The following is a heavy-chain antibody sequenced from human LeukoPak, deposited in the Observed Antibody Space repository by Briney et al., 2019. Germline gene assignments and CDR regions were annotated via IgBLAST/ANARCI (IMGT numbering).Heavy chain of an antibody. V-gene: IGHV4-61*02. D-gene: IGHD3-10*01. CDR2: IYTSGST. J-gene: IGHJ3*02. CDR1: GGSISSGSYY. Sequence: SETLSLTCTVSGGSISSGSYYWSWMRQPAGKGLEWIGRIYTSGSTNYNPSLKSRVPISVDTSKNQFSLKLSSVTAADTAVYYCAREPWEMYGSGSYYNGDAFDIWGQGTMVTVSS. CDR3: AREPWEMYGSGSYYNGDAFDI.